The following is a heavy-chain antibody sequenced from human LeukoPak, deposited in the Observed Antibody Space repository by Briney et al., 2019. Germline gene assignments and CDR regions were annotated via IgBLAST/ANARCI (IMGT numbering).Heavy chain of an antibody. J-gene: IGHJ4*02. CDR2: INHSGST. D-gene: IGHD3-22*01. CDR1: GGSISSYY. Sequence: KPSETLSLTCTVPGGSISSYYWSWIRQPPGKGLEWIGEINHSGSTNYNPSLKSRVTISVDTSKNQFSLKLSSVTAADTAVYYCARSNRVIPRRYFDYWGQGTLVTVSS. CDR3: ARSNRVIPRRYFDY. V-gene: IGHV4-34*01.